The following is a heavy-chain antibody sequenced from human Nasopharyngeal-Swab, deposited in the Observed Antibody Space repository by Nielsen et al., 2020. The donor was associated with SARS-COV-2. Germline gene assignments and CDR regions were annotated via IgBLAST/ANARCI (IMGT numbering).Heavy chain of an antibody. CDR1: RLFFSNYA. D-gene: IGHD2-8*02. CDR2: ISVAGGTT. V-gene: IGHV3-23*01. CDR3: AKAVTVTGGDYFDY. J-gene: IGHJ4*02. Sequence: GEALKISCAASRLFFSNYAMSWVRQAPGKGLEWVAGISVAGGTTYYADSVKGRFTISRDNSKNTVHLQMNSLRAEDTAKYYCAKAVTVTGGDYFDYWAQGAPVTVSS.